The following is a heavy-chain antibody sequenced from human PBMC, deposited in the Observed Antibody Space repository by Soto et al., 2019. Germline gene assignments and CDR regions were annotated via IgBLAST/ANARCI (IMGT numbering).Heavy chain of an antibody. CDR3: ARTLGRDGYNFADY. J-gene: IGHJ4*02. D-gene: IGHD5-12*01. Sequence: SGPTLVNPTQTLTLTCTFSGFSLTTRGMCVSWIRQPPGKALEWLARIDWDNDEYYKTSLKTRLTISKDTSKNQVVLTMTNMDPVDTATYYCARTLGRDGYNFADYWGQGTLVTVSS. CDR2: IDWDNDE. CDR1: GFSLTTRGMC. V-gene: IGHV2-70*11.